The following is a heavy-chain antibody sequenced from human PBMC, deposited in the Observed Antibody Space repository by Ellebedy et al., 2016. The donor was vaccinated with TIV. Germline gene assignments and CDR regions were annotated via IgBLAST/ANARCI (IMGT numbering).Heavy chain of an antibody. D-gene: IGHD4-17*01. J-gene: IGHJ6*02. Sequence: SETLSLXXTVSGGSISSGGYYWSWIRQHPGKGLEWIGYIYYSGSTYYNPSLKSRVTISVDTSKNQFSLKLSSVTAADTAVYYCAREGYGDYGGAYYYYYGMDVWGQGTTVTVSS. CDR2: IYYSGST. CDR1: GGSISSGGYY. CDR3: AREGYGDYGGAYYYYYGMDV. V-gene: IGHV4-31*03.